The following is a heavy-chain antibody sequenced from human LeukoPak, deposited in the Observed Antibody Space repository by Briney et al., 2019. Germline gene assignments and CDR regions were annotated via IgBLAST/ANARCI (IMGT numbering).Heavy chain of an antibody. J-gene: IGHJ4*02. Sequence: PSETLSLTCTVSGGSISSYYWSWIRQPAGKGLEWIGYIYYSGSTNYNPSLKSRVTISVDTSKNQFSLKLSSVTAADTAVYYCARAEPLYCSGGSCSLPDYWGQGTLVTVSS. D-gene: IGHD2-15*01. V-gene: IGHV4-59*01. CDR3: ARAEPLYCSGGSCSLPDY. CDR2: IYYSGST. CDR1: GGSISSYY.